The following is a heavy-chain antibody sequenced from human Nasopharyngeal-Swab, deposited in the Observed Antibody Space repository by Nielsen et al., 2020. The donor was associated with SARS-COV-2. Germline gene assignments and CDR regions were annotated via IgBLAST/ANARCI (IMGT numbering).Heavy chain of an antibody. J-gene: IGHJ6*02. CDR2: ISGSGDKT. Sequence: GGSLRLSCAASGFIFSTYAMSWVRQAPGKGLEWVSAISGSGDKTYYADSVKGRLTISRDNSKKTLYLQMNSLRAEDTALYYCARADVLRFLEWFNCGLDVWGQGTTVTVSS. CDR3: ARADVLRFLEWFNCGLDV. CDR1: GFIFSTYA. D-gene: IGHD3-3*01. V-gene: IGHV3-23*01.